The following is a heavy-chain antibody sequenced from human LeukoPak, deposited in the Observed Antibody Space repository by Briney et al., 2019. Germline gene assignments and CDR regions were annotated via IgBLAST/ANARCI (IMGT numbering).Heavy chain of an antibody. D-gene: IGHD3-22*01. CDR2: IYPGDSDT. J-gene: IGHJ4*02. CDR3: ARPYYYDSSGYYWGAYYFDY. V-gene: IGHV5-51*01. Sequence: GESLKISCKGSGYSFTSYWIGWVRQMPGKGLEWMGIIYPGDSDTRYSPSFQGQVTISADKSISTAYLQWSSLKASDTAMYYCARPYYYDSSGYYWGAYYFDYWGQGTLVTVSS. CDR1: GYSFTSYW.